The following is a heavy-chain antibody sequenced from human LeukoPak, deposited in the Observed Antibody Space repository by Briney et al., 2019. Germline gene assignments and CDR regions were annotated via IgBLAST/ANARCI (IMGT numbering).Heavy chain of an antibody. V-gene: IGHV4-34*01. D-gene: IGHD1-26*01. CDR1: GFTFSSYA. J-gene: IGHJ6*02. Sequence: GSLRLSCAASGFTFSSYAMTWVRQPPGKGLEWIGEINHSGSTNYNPSLKSRVTISVDTSKNQFSLKLSSVTAADTAVYYCASSGRGGSYYYYYGMDVWGQGTTVTVSS. CDR2: INHSGST. CDR3: ASSGRGGSYYYYYGMDV.